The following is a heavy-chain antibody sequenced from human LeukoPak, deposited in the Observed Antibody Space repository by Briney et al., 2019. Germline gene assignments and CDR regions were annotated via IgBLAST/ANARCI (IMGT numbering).Heavy chain of an antibody. V-gene: IGHV1-69*13. CDR1: GGTFSSYA. Sequence: VASVKVSCKASGGTFSSYAISWVRQAPGQGLEWMGGIIPIFGTANYAQKFQGRVTITADESTSTAYMELSSLRSEDTAVYYCAREGSSSLHRDLRYWGQGTLVTVSS. CDR2: IIPIFGTA. J-gene: IGHJ4*02. D-gene: IGHD6-6*01. CDR3: AREGSSSLHRDLRY.